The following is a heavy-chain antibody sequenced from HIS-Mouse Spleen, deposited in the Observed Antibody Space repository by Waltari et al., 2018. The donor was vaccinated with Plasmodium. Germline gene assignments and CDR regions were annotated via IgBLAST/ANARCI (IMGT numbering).Heavy chain of an antibody. D-gene: IGHD2-8*01. J-gene: IGHJ3*02. V-gene: IGHV4-38-2*02. Sequence: QVQLQESGPGLVKPSETLSLTCTVSGYSISSGYYCGWIRQPPGKGLEWIGSIYHSGSTYYNPSLKSRVTISVDTSKNQFYLKLSSVTAADTAVYYCARGDAVVLMVYAAFDIWGQGTMVTVSS. CDR3: ARGDAVVLMVYAAFDI. CDR1: GYSISSGYY. CDR2: IYHSGST.